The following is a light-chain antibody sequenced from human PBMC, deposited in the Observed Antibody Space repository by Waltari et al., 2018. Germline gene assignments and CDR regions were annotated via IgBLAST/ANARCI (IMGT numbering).Light chain of an antibody. CDR1: ALPNGH. Sequence: SYELTQPPSISVSPGQTATITCSRDALPNGHTHWYQEKPGQAPILVIYKEFEGHAGISVLFYGSSLEAGIPLTFSGVRAENESDYYCQCAHTSDTSVFESETKVTVL. J-gene: IGLJ1*01. CDR2: KEF. V-gene: IGLV3-25*03. CDR3: QCAHTSDTSV.